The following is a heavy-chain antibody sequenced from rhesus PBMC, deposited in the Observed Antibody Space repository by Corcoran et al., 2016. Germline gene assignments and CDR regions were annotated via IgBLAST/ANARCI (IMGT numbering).Heavy chain of an antibody. CDR1: GGSIISHY. CDR3: ARDPEYWSDPYGLDS. J-gene: IGHJ6*01. V-gene: IGHV4-173*01. D-gene: IGHD3-22*01. Sequence: QVQLQESGPGLVQPSETLSLPCAVSGGSIISHYWRWIRQPPGKGLEWIGRISGSGGRNEYNPSLKSRVTIATDTSKNQFSLKLSSVTAADTAVYYCARDPEYWSDPYGLDSWGQGVVVTVSS. CDR2: ISGSGGRN.